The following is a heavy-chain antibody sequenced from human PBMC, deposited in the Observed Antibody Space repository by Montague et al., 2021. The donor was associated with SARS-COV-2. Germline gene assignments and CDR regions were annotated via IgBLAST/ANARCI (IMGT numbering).Heavy chain of an antibody. CDR2: IYYSGST. J-gene: IGHJ5*02. CDR1: GGSVGSSHYY. Sequence: ETLSLTRTVPGGSVGSSHYYWAWIRQPPGKGLEWIGTIYYSGSTYHNPSPRSRVTIDVDEPTNQFSLKLHSVTAADTAVYFCARGLYNCNYGRWFDTWGQGTLVTVSS. CDR3: ARGLYNCNYGRWFDT. D-gene: IGHD1-7*01. V-gene: IGHV4-39*01.